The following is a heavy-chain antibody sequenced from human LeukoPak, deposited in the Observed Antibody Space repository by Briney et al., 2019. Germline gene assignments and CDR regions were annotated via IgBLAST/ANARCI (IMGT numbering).Heavy chain of an antibody. D-gene: IGHD6-19*01. CDR1: GFTFSIYG. CDR3: ARDRGSSGRYADY. Sequence: PGRSLRLSCAASGFTFSIYGMHWVRQAPGKGLEWVAVIWYDGSNKYYADSVKGRFTISRDNSKNTLYLQMNSLRAEDTAVYYCARDRGSSGRYADYWGQGTLVTVSS. V-gene: IGHV3-33*01. CDR2: IWYDGSNK. J-gene: IGHJ4*02.